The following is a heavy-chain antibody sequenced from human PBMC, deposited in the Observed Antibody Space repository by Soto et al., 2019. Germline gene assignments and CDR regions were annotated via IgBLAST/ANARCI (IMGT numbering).Heavy chain of an antibody. D-gene: IGHD3-16*02. CDR3: ARTIDYVWGSYRSRTEYYFAY. CDR2: IKQGGSEK. CDR1: GFTFSSYW. V-gene: IGHV3-7*01. Sequence: GGPLRLSCAASGFTFSSYWMSWVRQAAGRGLEWVANIKQGGSEKYYVDSAKGRFTISRDNDKNSLYLQMNSLRAEDTAVYYCARTIDYVWGSYRSRTEYYFAYWGQGT. J-gene: IGHJ4*02.